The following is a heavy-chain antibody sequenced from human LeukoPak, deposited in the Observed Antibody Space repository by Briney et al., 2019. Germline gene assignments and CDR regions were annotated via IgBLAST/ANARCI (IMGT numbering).Heavy chain of an antibody. Sequence: GGSLRLSCAASGFTFSGYWMHWVRQAPGKGLVWVSHINSDESSTSYADSVKGRFTISRDNAKNTLYLGMNSLRAEDTAVYYCARGSSGGTFGYWGQGTLVTVSS. D-gene: IGHD3-3*02. J-gene: IGHJ4*02. CDR1: GFTFSGYW. CDR3: ARGSSGGTFGY. V-gene: IGHV3-74*01. CDR2: INSDESST.